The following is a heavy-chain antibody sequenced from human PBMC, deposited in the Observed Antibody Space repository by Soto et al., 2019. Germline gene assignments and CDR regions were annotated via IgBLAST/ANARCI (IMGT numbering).Heavy chain of an antibody. Sequence: SVPTLVNPTQTLTLTCTFSGFSLSTTGMCVSWIRQPPGKALEWLALIDWADDKYYSTSLKTRLTISKDTSKNQVVLTMTNVEPVDTATYFCSRAVGGFTYGYPDYWGQGTLVTVSS. CDR3: SRAVGGFTYGYPDY. V-gene: IGHV2-70*01. CDR2: IDWADDK. J-gene: IGHJ4*02. CDR1: GFSLSTTGMC. D-gene: IGHD5-18*01.